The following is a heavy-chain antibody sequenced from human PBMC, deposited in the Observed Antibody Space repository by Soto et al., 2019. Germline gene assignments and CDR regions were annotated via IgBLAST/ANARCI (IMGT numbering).Heavy chain of an antibody. V-gene: IGHV3-21*01. CDR2: ISSSSNYI. D-gene: IGHD3-22*01. CDR1: GFTFSTYS. J-gene: IGHJ4*02. CDR3: ARAPYYYDNSGYYY. Sequence: PGGSLRLSCAASGFTFSTYSMNWVRQAPGKGLEWVSSISSSSNYIYYADSVKGRFTIPRDNAKNSLYLQMNSLRAEDTAVYYCARAPYYYDNSGYYYWGQGTLVTVSS.